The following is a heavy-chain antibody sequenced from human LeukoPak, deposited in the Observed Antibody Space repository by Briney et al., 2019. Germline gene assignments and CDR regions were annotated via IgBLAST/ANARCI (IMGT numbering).Heavy chain of an antibody. Sequence: GGSLRLSCAASGFSFSIYSMNWVRQAPGKGLEWVSYISHTGSPVSYADSVKGRFTISRDNARNSLYLQMYSLRAEDTAVYYCAIPPLSGTGSSRPLAGMDVWGQGITVTVSS. CDR1: GFSFSIYS. D-gene: IGHD3-10*01. J-gene: IGHJ6*02. V-gene: IGHV3-48*04. CDR2: ISHTGSPV. CDR3: AIPPLSGTGSSRPLAGMDV.